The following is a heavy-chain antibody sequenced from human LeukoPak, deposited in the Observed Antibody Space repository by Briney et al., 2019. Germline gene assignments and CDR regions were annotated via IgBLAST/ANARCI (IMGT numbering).Heavy chain of an antibody. Sequence: PGGSLRLSCEASGFTFRDYWMHWVRQAPGKGLVWVSRINGDERSRDYAYSVKGRFTISRDNSKNMLYLQMNSLRVEDTGTYYCARDRAERNWTYHTLFDSWGQGTPVIVSS. CDR1: GFTFRDYW. D-gene: IGHD1-7*01. V-gene: IGHV3-74*01. CDR2: INGDERSR. J-gene: IGHJ4*02. CDR3: ARDRAERNWTYHTLFDS.